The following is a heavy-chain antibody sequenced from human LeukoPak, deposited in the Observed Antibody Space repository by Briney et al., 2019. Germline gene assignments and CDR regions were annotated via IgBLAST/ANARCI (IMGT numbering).Heavy chain of an antibody. CDR3: ARGGYSSGLDY. J-gene: IGHJ4*02. CDR2: VDTDGSGT. D-gene: IGHD6-19*01. CDR1: GNTFNNYW. V-gene: IGHV3-74*01. Sequence: GGSLRLSCEASGNTFNNYWLHWVRHAPGKGLVWVSRVDTDGSGTIYADSVKGRFTVSRDNAKNTLYLQMISLRAEDTAVYYCARGGYSSGLDYWGQGILVTVSS.